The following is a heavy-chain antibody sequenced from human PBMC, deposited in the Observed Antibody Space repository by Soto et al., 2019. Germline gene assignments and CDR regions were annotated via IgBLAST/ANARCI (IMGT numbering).Heavy chain of an antibody. V-gene: IGHV3-23*01. CDR1: GFTFSSYA. CDR2: ISGSGGST. J-gene: IGHJ5*02. D-gene: IGHD6-25*01. CDR3: AKDPSGPPGTPDWFDP. Sequence: PWCCLRICCAASGFTFSSYAMSLVRQAPGKGLEWVSAISGSGGSTYYADSVKGRFTISRDNSKNTLYLQMNSLRAEDTAVYYCAKDPSGPPGTPDWFDPWGQGTLVTVSS.